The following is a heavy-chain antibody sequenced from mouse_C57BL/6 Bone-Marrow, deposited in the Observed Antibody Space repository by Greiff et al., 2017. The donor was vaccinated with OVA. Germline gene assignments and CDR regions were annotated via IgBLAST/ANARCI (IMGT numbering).Heavy chain of an antibody. CDR1: GFTFSDYG. CDR3: ARPEGTWFAY. CDR2: ISSGSSTI. J-gene: IGHJ3*01. V-gene: IGHV5-17*01. Sequence: DVMLVESGGGLVKPGGSLKLSCAASGFTFSDYGMHWVRQAPEKGLEWVAYISSGSSTIYYADTVKGRFTISRDNAKNTLFLQMTSLRSEDTAMYYCARPEGTWFAYWGQGTLVTVSA.